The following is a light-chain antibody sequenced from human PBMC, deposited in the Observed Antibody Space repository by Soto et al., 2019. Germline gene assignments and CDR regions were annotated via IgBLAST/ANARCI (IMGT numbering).Light chain of an antibody. CDR3: SSFAGSNIWV. V-gene: IGLV2-8*01. CDR1: NVGEYDY. J-gene: IGLJ3*02. CDR2: EVT. Sequence: QSALTQPPSASGSPGQTVTISCTGSNVGEYDYVSWYQQHPAKAPKLMIHEVTKRPSGVPDRFSGSKSGNTASLTVSGLQAEDEADYYCSSFAGSNIWVFGGGTQLTVL.